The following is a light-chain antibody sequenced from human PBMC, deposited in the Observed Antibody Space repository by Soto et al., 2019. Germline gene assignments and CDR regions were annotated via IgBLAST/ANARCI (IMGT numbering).Light chain of an antibody. CDR3: QQYGGSPLVT. CDR2: CT. J-gene: IGKJ4*01. Sequence: EIVLTQSPGTLSLSPGERATLSCRASQSVSGNYLAWYQQKPCQAPRALILWCTNQGTGIPDRFSGSGSGTDFTLTISRLEPEDFAVYYCQQYGGSPLVTFGGGTKVEIK. V-gene: IGKV3-20*01. CDR1: QSVSGNY.